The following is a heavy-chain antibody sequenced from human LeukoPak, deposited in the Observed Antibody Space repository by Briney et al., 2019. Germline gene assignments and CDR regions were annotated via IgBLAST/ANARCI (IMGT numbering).Heavy chain of an antibody. V-gene: IGHV5-51*01. J-gene: IGHJ4*02. CDR2: IYPGDSDT. CDR1: GYSFTSYW. Sequence: GESLKISCKGSGYSFTSYWIGWVRQMPGKGLEWMGIIYPGDSDTRYSPSFQGQVTISADKSISTAYLQWSSLKASDTAMYYCARNMADYDFWSGALDYWGQGTLVTVSS. CDR3: ARNMADYDFWSGALDY. D-gene: IGHD3-3*01.